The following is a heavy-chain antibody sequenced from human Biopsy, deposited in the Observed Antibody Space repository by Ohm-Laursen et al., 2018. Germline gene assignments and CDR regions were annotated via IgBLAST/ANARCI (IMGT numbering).Heavy chain of an antibody. CDR2: ISDSGST. CDR3: ARRGSGGRSFDH. CDR1: GGSISSFY. V-gene: IGHV4-59*08. Sequence: TLSLTCAVSGGSISSFYWTWIRQPPGKGPEWIGDISDSGSTNYKSSLKSRVIISVDTSKNQFSLNLSSVTAADTAVYYCARRGSGGRSFDHWGQGTLVTVSS. J-gene: IGHJ4*02. D-gene: IGHD2-15*01.